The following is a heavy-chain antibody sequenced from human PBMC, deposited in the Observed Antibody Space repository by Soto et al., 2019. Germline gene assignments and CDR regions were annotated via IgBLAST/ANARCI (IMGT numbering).Heavy chain of an antibody. D-gene: IGHD6-6*01. Sequence: QVKLVESGGGVVQPGRSLRLSCAASGFTFSSYALHWVRQAPGKGLEWVAIISSDGRKKYHADSANGPFTISRDNSKNTLYLQMNRLRAEDTAVYFCARADSSSSAFDYWGQGTLVTVSS. J-gene: IGHJ4*02. V-gene: IGHV3-30*04. CDR3: ARADSSSSAFDY. CDR2: ISSDGRKK. CDR1: GFTFSSYA.